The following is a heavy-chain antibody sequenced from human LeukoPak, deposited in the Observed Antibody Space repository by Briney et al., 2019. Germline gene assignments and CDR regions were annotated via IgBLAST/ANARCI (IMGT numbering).Heavy chain of an antibody. CDR2: IYHSGST. Sequence: SETLSLTCAVSGYSISSGYYWGWIRQPPGKGLEWIGSIYHSGSTYYNPSLKSRVTISVDTSKNQFSLKLSSVTAADTAVYYCARSPYYYYYYMDVWGKGTTVTVSS. V-gene: IGHV4-38-2*01. CDR1: GYSISSGYY. J-gene: IGHJ6*03. CDR3: ARSPYYYYYYMDV.